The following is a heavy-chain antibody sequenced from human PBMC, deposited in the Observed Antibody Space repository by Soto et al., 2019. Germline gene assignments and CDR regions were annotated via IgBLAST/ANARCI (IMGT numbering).Heavy chain of an antibody. CDR1: GFTFSSYG. CDR3: ARDGYYGSGSYPFEI. D-gene: IGHD3-10*01. V-gene: IGHV3-33*01. Sequence: GGSLXLSCAASGFTFSSYGMHWVRQAPGKGLEWVAVIWYDGSNKYYADSVKGRFTISRDNSKNTLYLQMNSLRAEDTAVYYCARDGYYGSGSYPFEIWGQGTMVTVSS. CDR2: IWYDGSNK. J-gene: IGHJ3*02.